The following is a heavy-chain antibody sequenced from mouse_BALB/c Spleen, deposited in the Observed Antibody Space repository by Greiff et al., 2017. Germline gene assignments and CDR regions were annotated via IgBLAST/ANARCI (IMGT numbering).Heavy chain of an antibody. Sequence: EVKLQESGGGLVKPGGSLKLSCAASGFTFSDYYMYWVRQTPEKRLEWVATISDGGSYTYYPDSVKGRFTISRDNAKNNLYLQMSSLKSEDTAMYYCARDGGYYGSSYWYFDVWGAGTTVTVSS. D-gene: IGHD1-1*01. CDR3: ARDGGYYGSSYWYFDV. V-gene: IGHV5-4*02. CDR2: ISDGGSYT. CDR1: GFTFSDYY. J-gene: IGHJ1*01.